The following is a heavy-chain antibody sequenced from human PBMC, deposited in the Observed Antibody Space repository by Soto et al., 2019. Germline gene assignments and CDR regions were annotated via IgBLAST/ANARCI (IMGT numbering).Heavy chain of an antibody. CDR2: IWYDGSNK. CDR1: GFTFSSYG. V-gene: IGHV3-33*01. CDR3: ARGLTPEYSSLSYYYYYYMDV. D-gene: IGHD6-6*01. Sequence: GGSLRLSCAASGFTFSSYGMHWVRQAPGKGLEWVAVIWYDGSNKYYADSVKGRFTISRDNSKNTLYLQMNSLRAEDTAVYYCARGLTPEYSSLSYYYYYYMDVWGKGTTVTVSS. J-gene: IGHJ6*03.